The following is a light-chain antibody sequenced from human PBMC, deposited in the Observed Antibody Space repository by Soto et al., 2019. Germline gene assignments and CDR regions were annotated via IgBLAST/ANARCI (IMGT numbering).Light chain of an antibody. Sequence: QSALTQPPSASGSPGQSVTISCTGTSSDVGGYNYVSWYQQHPGKAPKLMIYEVSKRPSGVPDRFSSSKSGNTASLTVSGLQAEDEADYYCSSYAGSNNRYVFGTGTKLTVL. CDR1: SSDVGGYNY. J-gene: IGLJ1*01. CDR2: EVS. CDR3: SSYAGSNNRYV. V-gene: IGLV2-8*01.